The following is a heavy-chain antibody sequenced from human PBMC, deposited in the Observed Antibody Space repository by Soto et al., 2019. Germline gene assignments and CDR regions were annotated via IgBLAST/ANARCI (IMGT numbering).Heavy chain of an antibody. D-gene: IGHD3-3*01. CDR2: IYESGST. CDR3: ARCGTISNFYYDYMDV. J-gene: IGHJ6*03. CDR1: GGSITNYY. V-gene: IGHV4-59*08. Sequence: QVQLQESGPGLVKPSETLSLICTVSGGSITNYYWSWIRQPPGKGLEWIGYIYESGSTNYNPSIKSRVTISGDTYTNQVSLMLNSVTAADTGVYYCARCGTISNFYYDYMDVWGKGTPVTVSS.